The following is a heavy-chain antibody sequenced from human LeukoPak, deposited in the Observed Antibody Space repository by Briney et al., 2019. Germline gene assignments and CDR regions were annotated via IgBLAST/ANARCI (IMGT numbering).Heavy chain of an antibody. Sequence: GASVKVSCKASGYTFTSYGISWVRQAPGQGLEWMGGIIPIFGTANYAQKFQGRVTITTDESTSTAYMELSSLRSEDTAVYYCARREYSSSYDAFDIWGQGTMVTVSS. CDR2: IIPIFGTA. V-gene: IGHV1-69*05. CDR1: GYTFTSYG. D-gene: IGHD6-6*01. J-gene: IGHJ3*02. CDR3: ARREYSSSYDAFDI.